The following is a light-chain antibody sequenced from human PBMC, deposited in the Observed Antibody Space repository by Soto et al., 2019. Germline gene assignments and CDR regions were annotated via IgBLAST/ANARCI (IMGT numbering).Light chain of an antibody. CDR1: SSNIGAGYD. Sequence: QAVVTQPPSVSGAPGQRVTIACAGNSSNIGAGYDVYWYQQLPGAAPKLLIYGNSIRPSGVPDRFSGSKSDISATLVITGPQAEDEADYYCQSYDSSLSSYVFGSGTQLTVL. J-gene: IGLJ1*01. CDR3: QSYDSSLSSYV. V-gene: IGLV1-40*01. CDR2: GNS.